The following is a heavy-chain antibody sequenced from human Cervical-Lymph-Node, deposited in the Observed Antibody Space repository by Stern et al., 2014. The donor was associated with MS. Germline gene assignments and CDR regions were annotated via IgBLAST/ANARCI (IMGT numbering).Heavy chain of an antibody. V-gene: IGHV2-5*02. J-gene: IGHJ4*02. CDR1: GFSLSTSGVG. D-gene: IGHD2-2*01. CDR3: ATHAPGVVPAALDY. CDR2: IYWDDSK. Sequence: QITLKESGPTLVKPTQTLTLTCTFSGFSLSTSGVGVGWIRQPPGKALEWLAFIYWDDSKRYSPSLKNMLTITKDTSKNQVVLTMNNMDPVDTATFYCATHAPGVVPAALDYWGQGTLVTVS.